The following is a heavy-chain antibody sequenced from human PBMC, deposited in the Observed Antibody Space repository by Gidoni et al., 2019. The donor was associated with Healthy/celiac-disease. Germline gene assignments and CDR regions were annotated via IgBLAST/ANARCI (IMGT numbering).Heavy chain of an antibody. Sequence: EVQLVESGGGLVQPGGSLRLSCAASGFTFSSYWRHWVRQAPGKGLVWVSRINSDGSSTSFADSVKGRFTISRDNAKNTLYLQMNSLRAEDTAVYYCATYSRPPVYGMDVWGQGTTVTVSS. CDR1: GFTFSSYW. V-gene: IGHV3-74*01. CDR2: INSDGSST. CDR3: ATYSRPPVYGMDV. J-gene: IGHJ6*02. D-gene: IGHD4-4*01.